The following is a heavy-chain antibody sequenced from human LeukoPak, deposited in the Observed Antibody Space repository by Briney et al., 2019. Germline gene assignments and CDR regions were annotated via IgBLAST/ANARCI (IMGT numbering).Heavy chain of an antibody. D-gene: IGHD5-18*01. Sequence: SETLSLTCTVSGGSTSNYYWSWIRQPPGKGLEWIGYISYSGSSNSHPSLKSRVTISVDMSQTQVYLELSSVTAADTAVYYCARARYREDSYGYAGGFYYMDVWGKGTTVTISS. CDR3: ARARYREDSYGYAGGFYYMDV. CDR2: ISYSGSS. CDR1: GGSTSNYY. J-gene: IGHJ6*03. V-gene: IGHV4-59*01.